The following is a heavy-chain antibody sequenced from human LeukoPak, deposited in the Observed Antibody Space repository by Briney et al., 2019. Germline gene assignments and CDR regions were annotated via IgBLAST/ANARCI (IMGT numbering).Heavy chain of an antibody. D-gene: IGHD6-19*01. J-gene: IGHJ2*01. CDR2: ISYDGSNK. V-gene: IGHV3-30*03. CDR3: ARDPIAVSGSDYFDL. CDR1: AFTFSSYG. Sequence: GGSLRLSCAASAFTFSSYGMHWVRQAPGKGLEWVAVISYDGSNKYYADSVKGRFTISRDNAKNSLSLHMSSLRVEDTAIYYCARDPIAVSGSDYFDLWGRGTLVTVSS.